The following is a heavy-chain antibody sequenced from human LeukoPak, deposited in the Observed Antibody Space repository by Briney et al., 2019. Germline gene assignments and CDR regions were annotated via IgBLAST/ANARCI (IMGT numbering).Heavy chain of an antibody. J-gene: IGHJ4*02. CDR3: ARDHYYDSSGYNDY. Sequence: GGSLRLSCAASGFTFSSYEMNWVRQAPGKGLEWVSYISSSGNTIYYADSVKGRFTISRDNAKNSLYLQMNSLRAEDTAVYYCARDHYYDSSGYNDYWGQGTLVTVSS. CDR2: ISSSGNTI. D-gene: IGHD3-22*01. V-gene: IGHV3-48*03. CDR1: GFTFSSYE.